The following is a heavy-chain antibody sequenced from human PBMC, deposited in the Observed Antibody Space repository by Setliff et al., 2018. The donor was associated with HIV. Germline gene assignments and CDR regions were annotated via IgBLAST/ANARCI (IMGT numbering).Heavy chain of an antibody. J-gene: IGHJ4*02. CDR3: ARGDFYGTRNYFDY. V-gene: IGHV4-59*11. Sequence: SETLSLTCTVSGGSISSHYWSWLRQPPGKGLEWIGYIYYSGSTNSNPSLKSRVSMSVDTSKNQFSLKLSSVTAADTAVYYCARGDFYGTRNYFDYWGQGTLVTVSS. D-gene: IGHD2-8*01. CDR2: IYYSGST. CDR1: GGSISSHY.